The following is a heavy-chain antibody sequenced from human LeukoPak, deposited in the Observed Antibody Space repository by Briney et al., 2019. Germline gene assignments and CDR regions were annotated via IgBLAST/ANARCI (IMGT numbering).Heavy chain of an antibody. V-gene: IGHV4-34*01. Sequence: PSETLSLTCAVYGGSFNGYYWSWIRQPPGKGLEWIGEINHSGSTNYNPSLKSRVTISVDTPKNQFSLNLSSVTAADTAVYYCARILTGTTSWFDPWGQGTLVTVSS. D-gene: IGHD1-7*01. CDR1: GGSFNGYY. J-gene: IGHJ5*02. CDR2: INHSGST. CDR3: ARILTGTTSWFDP.